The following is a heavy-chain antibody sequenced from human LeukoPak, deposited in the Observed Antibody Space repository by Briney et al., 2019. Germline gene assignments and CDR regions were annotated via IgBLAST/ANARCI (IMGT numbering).Heavy chain of an antibody. V-gene: IGHV3-23*01. CDR2: ISGSGGST. J-gene: IGHJ3*02. CDR1: GFTFSSYG. D-gene: IGHD6-19*01. Sequence: GGTLRLSCAASGFTFSSYGMSWVRQAPGKGLEWVSAISGSGGSTYYADSVKGRFTISRDNSKNTLYLQMNSLRAEDTAVYYCAGHLYSGWYRGAFDIWGQGTMVTVSS. CDR3: AGHLYSGWYRGAFDI.